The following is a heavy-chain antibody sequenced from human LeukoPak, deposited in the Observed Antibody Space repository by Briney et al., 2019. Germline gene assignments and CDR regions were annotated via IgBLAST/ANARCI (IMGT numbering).Heavy chain of an antibody. Sequence: ASVKVSCKASGYTFTSYYMHWVRQAPGQGLEWMGIINPNGGSTSYAQKFQGRVTMTRDTSTSTVYMELSSLRSEDTAVYYCARDSGWAAEYFQHWGQGTLVTVSS. J-gene: IGHJ1*01. CDR2: INPNGGST. D-gene: IGHD6-19*01. V-gene: IGHV1-46*01. CDR1: GYTFTSYY. CDR3: ARDSGWAAEYFQH.